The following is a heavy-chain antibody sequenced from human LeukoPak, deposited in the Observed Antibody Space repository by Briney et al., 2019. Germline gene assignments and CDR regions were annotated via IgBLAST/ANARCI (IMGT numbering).Heavy chain of an antibody. D-gene: IGHD3-9*01. V-gene: IGHV3-74*01. CDR1: GFTFSNYW. J-gene: IGHJ4*02. CDR2: INSDGRST. CDR3: ARGADSGYSSDN. Sequence: GGSLRLSCAASGFTFSNYWMHWVRQAPGKGLVWVSRINSDGRSTSYADSVKGRFTISRGNAKNTLYLQMNSLRAEDTAVYYCARGADSGYSSDNWGQGTLVSVSS.